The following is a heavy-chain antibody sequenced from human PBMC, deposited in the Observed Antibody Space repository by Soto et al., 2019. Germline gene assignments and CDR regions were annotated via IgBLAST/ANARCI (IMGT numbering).Heavy chain of an antibody. V-gene: IGHV3-30*18. Sequence: GGSLRLSCAASGFTFSSYGMHWVRQAPGKGLEWVAVISYDGSNKYYADSVKGRFTISRDNSKNTLYLQMNSLRAEDTAVYYCANVVSWYAYYYYVMDFWGQGTTVTVSS. D-gene: IGHD6-13*01. J-gene: IGHJ6*02. CDR3: ANVVSWYAYYYYVMDF. CDR1: GFTFSSYG. CDR2: ISYDGSNK.